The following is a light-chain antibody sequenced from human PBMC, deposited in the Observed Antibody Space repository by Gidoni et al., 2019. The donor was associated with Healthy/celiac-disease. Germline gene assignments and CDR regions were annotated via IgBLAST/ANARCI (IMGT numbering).Light chain of an antibody. CDR3: QSYDSSNQGV. J-gene: IGLJ1*01. CDR2: EDN. V-gene: IGLV6-57*04. Sequence: FILTQPHSVSESPGKTVTISCTRSSGSIASNYVQWYQQRPGSAPTTVIYEDNQRPSGVPYRFSGSIDSSSNSASLTISGLKTEDEADYYCQSYDSSNQGVFGTGTKVTVL. CDR1: SGSIASNY.